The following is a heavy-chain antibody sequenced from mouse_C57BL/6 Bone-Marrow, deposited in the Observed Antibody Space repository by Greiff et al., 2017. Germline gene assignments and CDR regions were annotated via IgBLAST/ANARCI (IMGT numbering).Heavy chain of an antibody. CDR1: GYTFTSYG. D-gene: IGHD1-2*01. CDR2: IYPRSGNT. CDR3: VYYGRVDD. V-gene: IGHV1-81*01. Sequence: VQLQQSGAELARPGASVKLSCKASGYTFTSYGISWVKQRTGQGLEWIGEIYPRSGNTYYNEKFKGKATLTADKSASTAYMELRSLTSEYSAVYFCVYYGRVDDWGQGTTLTVSS. J-gene: IGHJ2*01.